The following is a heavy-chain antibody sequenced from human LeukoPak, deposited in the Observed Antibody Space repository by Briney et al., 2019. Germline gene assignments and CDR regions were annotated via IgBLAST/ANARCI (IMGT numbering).Heavy chain of an antibody. V-gene: IGHV1-46*01. CDR2: INPSGGST. J-gene: IGHJ4*02. CDR1: GYTFTSHY. CDR3: ARDIGGGGYSYGYSVDY. Sequence: GASVKVSCKASGYTFTSHYMHWVRQAPGQGLEWMGIINPSGGSTSYAQKFQGRVTMTRDTSTSTVYMELSSLRSEDTAVYYCARDIGGGGYSYGYSVDYWGQGTLVTVSS. D-gene: IGHD5-18*01.